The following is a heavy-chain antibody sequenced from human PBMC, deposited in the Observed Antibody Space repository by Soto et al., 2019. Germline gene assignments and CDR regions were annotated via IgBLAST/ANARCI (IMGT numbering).Heavy chain of an antibody. D-gene: IGHD6-19*01. Sequence: GGSLRLSCAASGFTFSSYSMNWVRQAPGKGLEWVSYISSSSSTIYYADSVKGRFTISRDNAKNSLYLQMNSLRDEDTAVYYCARDAHDSSIAVAATGWFDPWGQGTLVTSPQ. CDR1: GFTFSSYS. J-gene: IGHJ5*02. CDR2: ISSSSSTI. CDR3: ARDAHDSSIAVAATGWFDP. V-gene: IGHV3-48*02.